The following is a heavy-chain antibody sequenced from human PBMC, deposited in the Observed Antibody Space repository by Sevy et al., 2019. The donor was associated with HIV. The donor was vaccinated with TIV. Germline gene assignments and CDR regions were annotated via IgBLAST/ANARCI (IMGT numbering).Heavy chain of an antibody. CDR2: LYSGGRI. J-gene: IGHJ6*02. CDR1: GFSVSRNY. V-gene: IGHV3-53*01. Sequence: GGSLRLSCAASGFSVSRNYMSWVRQAPGKGPEWVSVLYSGGRISYADSVQGRFTISRDNSKNTLYLQMNSLRAEDTAVYYCAREDIVLGEDNYYGMDVWGQGTTVTVSS. D-gene: IGHD3-16*01. CDR3: AREDIVLGEDNYYGMDV.